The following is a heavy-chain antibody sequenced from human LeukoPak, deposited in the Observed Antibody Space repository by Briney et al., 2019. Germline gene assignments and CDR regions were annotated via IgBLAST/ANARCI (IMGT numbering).Heavy chain of an antibody. Sequence: SVKVSCKASGGTFSSYAISWVRQAPGQGLEWMGGSIPIFGTANYAQRFQGRVTITADESTSTAYVELSSLRSEDTAVYYCARTGKNCTGGTCYSDDAFDMWGQGTMVSVSS. CDR2: SIPIFGTA. J-gene: IGHJ3*02. D-gene: IGHD2-15*01. CDR3: ARTGKNCTGGTCYSDDAFDM. CDR1: GGTFSSYA. V-gene: IGHV1-69*13.